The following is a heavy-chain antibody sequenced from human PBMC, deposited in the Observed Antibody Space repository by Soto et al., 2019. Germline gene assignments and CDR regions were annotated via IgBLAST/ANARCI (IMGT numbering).Heavy chain of an antibody. V-gene: IGHV4-30-2*01. CDR2: IYHSGST. D-gene: IGHD6-6*01. CDR1: GGSISSGGYS. CDR3: ARGDNSIAARWVGYCQH. J-gene: IGHJ1*01. Sequence: PSETLSLTCAVSGGSISSGGYSWSWIRQPPGKGLEWIGYIYHSGSTYYNPSLKSRVTISVDRSKNQFSLKLSSVTAADTAVYYCARGDNSIAARWVGYCQHWGQGTLVTVSS.